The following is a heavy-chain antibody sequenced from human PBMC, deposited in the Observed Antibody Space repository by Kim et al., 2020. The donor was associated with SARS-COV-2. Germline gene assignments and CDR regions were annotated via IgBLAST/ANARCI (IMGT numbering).Heavy chain of an antibody. J-gene: IGHJ4*02. CDR2: INPSGGST. CDR1: GYTFTSYY. D-gene: IGHD3-10*01. V-gene: IGHV1-46*01. Sequence: ASVKVSCKASGYTFTSYYMHWVRQAPGQGLEWMGIINPSGGSTSYAQKFQGRVTMTRDTSTSTVYMELSSLRSEDTAVYYCARDGYSGPMVRGVFFDYWGQGTLVTVSS. CDR3: ARDGYSGPMVRGVFFDY.